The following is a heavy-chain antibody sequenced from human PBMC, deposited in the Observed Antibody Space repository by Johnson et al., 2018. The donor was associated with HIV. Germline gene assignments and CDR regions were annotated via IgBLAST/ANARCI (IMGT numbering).Heavy chain of an antibody. CDR3: ATIWPGNFAFDI. CDR1: GFTFSSYA. J-gene: IGHJ3*02. V-gene: IGHV3-23*04. D-gene: IGHD2-2*02. CDR2: ISGSGGST. Sequence: VQLVESGGGLVQPGGSLRLSCAASGFTFSSYAMSWVRQAPGKGLEWVSAISGSGGSTYYADSVKGRFTISRDNSKNTLYLQMHSLRPEDTAVYYCATIWPGNFAFDIWGQGTVVTVSS.